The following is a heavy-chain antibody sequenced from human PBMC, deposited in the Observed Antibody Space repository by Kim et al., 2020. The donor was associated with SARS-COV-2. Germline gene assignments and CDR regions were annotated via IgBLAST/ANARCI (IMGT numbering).Heavy chain of an antibody. D-gene: IGHD3-16*01. CDR1: GFTFDAFG. J-gene: IGHJ6*01. Sequence: GGSLRLSCVASGFTFDAFGMNWVRLAPGKGLEWVSSISSSGTYTYYVDSVRGRFTVSRDNTKNLLFLQMNTLRAEDTALYYCARDSGHDYVDFFGMDVWG. CDR3: ARDSGHDYVDFFGMDV. CDR2: ISSSGTYT. V-gene: IGHV3-21*06.